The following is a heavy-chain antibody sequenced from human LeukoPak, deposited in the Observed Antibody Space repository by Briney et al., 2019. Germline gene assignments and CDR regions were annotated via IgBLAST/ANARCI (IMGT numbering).Heavy chain of an antibody. V-gene: IGHV3-53*01. J-gene: IGHJ4*02. CDR3: ARDKTYFDY. Sequence: TGGSLRLSCAASGVTVSSNYMSWVRQAPGKGLEWVSLLYSSGTTHYAGSVKGRFTISRDNSKNTLYLQMNSLRAEDTAVYYCARDKTYFDYWGRGTLVTVSS. CDR2: LYSSGTT. CDR1: GVTVSSNY.